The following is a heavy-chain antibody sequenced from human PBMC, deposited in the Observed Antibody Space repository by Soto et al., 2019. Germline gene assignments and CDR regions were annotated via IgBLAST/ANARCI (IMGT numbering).Heavy chain of an antibody. J-gene: IGHJ4*02. D-gene: IGHD6-19*01. CDR3: AHSVVAGLGYYFDY. CDR1: GFSLSSTRVA. Sequence: QITLKESGPTLVKPTQTLTLTCTFSGFSLSSTRVAVGWIRQPPGKALEWLALIYWDDDKRYSPFLKSRLTIPTDTSKTQVVLTMTNMDPVDTATYYCAHSVVAGLGYYFDYWGQGTLVTVSS. V-gene: IGHV2-5*02. CDR2: IYWDDDK.